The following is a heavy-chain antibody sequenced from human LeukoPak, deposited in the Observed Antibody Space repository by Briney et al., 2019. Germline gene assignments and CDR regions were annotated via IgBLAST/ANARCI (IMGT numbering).Heavy chain of an antibody. D-gene: IGHD1-7*01. CDR1: GFTFSSYN. J-gene: IGHJ5*02. V-gene: IGHV3-21*04. CDR3: ARKGLGGELGGFDL. CDR2: ISSTSSYI. Sequence: GGSLRLSCAASGFTFSSYNMNWVRQAPGKGLEWVSSISSTSSYISYADSVKGRFTISRDNAKNSLYLQMNSLRAGDSALYHCARKGLGGELGGFDLWGQGTLVTVSS.